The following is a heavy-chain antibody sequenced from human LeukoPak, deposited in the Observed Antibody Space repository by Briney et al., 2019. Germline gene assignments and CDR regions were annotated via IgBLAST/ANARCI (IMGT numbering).Heavy chain of an antibody. D-gene: IGHD1-26*01. J-gene: IGHJ4*02. CDR2: ISLSGQT. CDR3: SRESGAFCPFGY. CDR1: GGSIRSTNW. V-gene: IGHV4/OR15-8*02. Sequence: SETLSLTCGVSGGSIRSTNWWSWVRRPPGQGLEWIGEISLSGQTNFNPSLNGRVTMSLDESRNQLSLKLTSVTAADTAIYYCSRESGAFCPFGYWGQGTLVIVPP.